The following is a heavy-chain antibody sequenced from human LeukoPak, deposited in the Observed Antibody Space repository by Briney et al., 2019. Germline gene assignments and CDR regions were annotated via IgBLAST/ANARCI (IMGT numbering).Heavy chain of an antibody. V-gene: IGHV3-15*07. CDR3: TTDPYYGSGSYYKVYYCYYGMDV. CDR1: GFTFSNAW. D-gene: IGHD3-10*01. Sequence: GGSLRLSCATSGFTFSNAWMSWVRQAPGKGLEWVGRIRSNSDGGTIDYAAPVKGRFTISRDDSKNTLYLQMNSLKTEDTAVYYCTTDPYYGSGSYYKVYYCYYGMDVWGQGTTVTVSS. CDR2: IRSNSDGGTI. J-gene: IGHJ6*02.